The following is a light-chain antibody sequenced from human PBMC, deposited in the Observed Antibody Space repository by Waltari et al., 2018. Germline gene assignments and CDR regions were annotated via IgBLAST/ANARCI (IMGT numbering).Light chain of an antibody. J-gene: IGLJ2*01. CDR2: LTH. CDR3: ATRDEGPTVV. Sequence: QSVLTQPPSASGTPGQSVTISCSGSLSNIGTPSVDWYHQLPETAPKLLFYLTHQRPSGVPDRFSASKSGTSASLAISGLRFEDEGDYYCATRDEGPTVVFGGGTKVTVL. V-gene: IGLV1-47*01. CDR1: LSNIGTPS.